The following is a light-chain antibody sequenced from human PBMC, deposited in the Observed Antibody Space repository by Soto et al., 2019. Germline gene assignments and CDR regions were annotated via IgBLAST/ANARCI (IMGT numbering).Light chain of an antibody. Sequence: QSVLTQPPSASGSPGQSVIISCTGTSSDVGGYNYVSWYQQHPGKAPKLMIYEVSKRPSGVPDRFSGSKSGNTASLTVSGLQAEDEADYYCSSYAGSNNPVVFGGGTKVTVL. CDR3: SSYAGSNNPVV. J-gene: IGLJ2*01. CDR2: EVS. CDR1: SSDVGGYNY. V-gene: IGLV2-8*01.